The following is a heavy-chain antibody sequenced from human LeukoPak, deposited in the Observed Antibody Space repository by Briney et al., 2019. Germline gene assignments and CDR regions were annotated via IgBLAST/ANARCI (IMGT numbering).Heavy chain of an antibody. V-gene: IGHV4-59*01. J-gene: IGHJ3*02. Sequence: PSETLSLTCTVSGGSISSYYWSWIRQPPGKGLEWIGYIYYSGSTNYNPSLKSRVTISVDTSKSQFSLKLSSVTAADTAVYYCARAFWSGYNDASDIWGQGTMVTVSS. CDR3: ARAFWSGYNDASDI. D-gene: IGHD3-3*01. CDR1: GGSISSYY. CDR2: IYYSGST.